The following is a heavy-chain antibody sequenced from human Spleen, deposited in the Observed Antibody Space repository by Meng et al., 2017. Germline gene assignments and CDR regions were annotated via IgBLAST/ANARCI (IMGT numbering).Heavy chain of an antibody. CDR2: INVNSGHI. Sequence: GESLKISCAASGFSFSYYEMTWVRQAPGKGLEWVSTINVNSGHIDYADSVKGRFTISRDSSKNTLYLQMNSLRAEDTAVYYCAIRALSSTYWAFDIWGQGTMVTVSS. CDR1: GFSFSYYE. J-gene: IGHJ3*02. CDR3: AIRALSSTYWAFDI. V-gene: IGHV3-23*01. D-gene: IGHD2/OR15-2a*01.